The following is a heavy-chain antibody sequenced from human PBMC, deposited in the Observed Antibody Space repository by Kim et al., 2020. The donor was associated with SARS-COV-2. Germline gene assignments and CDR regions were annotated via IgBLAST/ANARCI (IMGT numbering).Heavy chain of an antibody. CDR2: IYNSGST. CDR3: AAYYYASGSYYGY. Sequence: SETLSLTCTVSGGSISSYYWSWIRQPPGKGLEWIGYIYNSGSTNYNPSLKSRVTISVDTSKNQFSLKLSSVTAADTAVYFCAAYYYASGSYYGYWGQGTLVTVSS. V-gene: IGHV4-59*13. CDR1: GGSISSYY. D-gene: IGHD3-10*01. J-gene: IGHJ4*02.